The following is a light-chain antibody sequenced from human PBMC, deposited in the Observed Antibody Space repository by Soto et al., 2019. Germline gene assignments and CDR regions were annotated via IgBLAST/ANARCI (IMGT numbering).Light chain of an antibody. CDR3: QQYHNLPLS. V-gene: IGKV1-33*01. Sequence: DIQMTQSPSSLSASVGDRVTITCQASQDIDNYLNWYQQKPGKAPRLLIYDSSTLQTGVPSRFSGSGSGTDFTFAISSLQPEDIATDYCQQYHNLPLSFGGGTKVQI. CDR1: QDIDNY. J-gene: IGKJ4*01. CDR2: DSS.